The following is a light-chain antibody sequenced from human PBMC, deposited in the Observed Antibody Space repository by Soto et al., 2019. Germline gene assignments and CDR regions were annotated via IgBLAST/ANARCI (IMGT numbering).Light chain of an antibody. CDR1: SSDIGSYNH. V-gene: IGLV2-14*03. Sequence: SALTQPASVSGSPGQSITISCSGTSSDIGSYNHVAWYQQFPGKGPKLMIYAVSDRPSGVSDRFSGSKSGITASLTISGLQTEDEADYYCISYTDRQSYLFGTGTKVTVL. CDR2: AVS. CDR3: ISYTDRQSYL. J-gene: IGLJ1*01.